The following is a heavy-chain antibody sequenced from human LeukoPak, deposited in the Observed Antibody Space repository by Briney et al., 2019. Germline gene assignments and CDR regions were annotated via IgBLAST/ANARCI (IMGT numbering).Heavy chain of an antibody. D-gene: IGHD3-10*01. CDR1: GVTFTSDA. Sequence: GRSLRLSCAASGVTFTSDARGCVRQAPGKGLEWVSAISGSGGSTYYADSVRGRFTISRDNPKNTLYLQMNSLRAEDTAVHYCAKDQLPYYGSGAGDYWGQGTLVTVSS. CDR2: ISGSGGST. CDR3: AKDQLPYYGSGAGDY. V-gene: IGHV3-23*01. J-gene: IGHJ4*02.